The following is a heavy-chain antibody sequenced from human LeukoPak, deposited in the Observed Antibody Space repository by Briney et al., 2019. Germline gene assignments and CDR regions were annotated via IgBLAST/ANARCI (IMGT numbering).Heavy chain of an antibody. Sequence: ASVKVSFKASGYTFTGYYMHWVRQAPGQGLEWMGWINPNSGGTNYAQKLQGRVTMTRDTSISTAYIELSRLRSDDTAVYYCARAVAADTEIDYWGQGTLVTVSS. V-gene: IGHV1-2*02. CDR1: GYTFTGYY. D-gene: IGHD2-15*01. CDR3: ARAVAADTEIDY. CDR2: INPNSGGT. J-gene: IGHJ4*02.